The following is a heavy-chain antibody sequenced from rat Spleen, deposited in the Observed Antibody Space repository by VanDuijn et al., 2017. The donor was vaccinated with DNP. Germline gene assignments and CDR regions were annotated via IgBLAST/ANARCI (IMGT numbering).Heavy chain of an antibody. CDR2: IGNTGGT. Sequence: VQLQESGPGLVKPSQSLSLTCSVTGYSITSSYRWNWIRKFPGNKLEWMGLIGNTGGTRYNAVFKSRLSISKDTSKSQVFLKMNSLQTEDTATYYCASTLVNYGTYGYYAMDAWGQGTSVTVSS. J-gene: IGHJ4*01. D-gene: IGHD1-3*01. V-gene: IGHV2-41*01. CDR3: ASTLVNYGTYGYYAMDA. CDR1: GYSITSSYR.